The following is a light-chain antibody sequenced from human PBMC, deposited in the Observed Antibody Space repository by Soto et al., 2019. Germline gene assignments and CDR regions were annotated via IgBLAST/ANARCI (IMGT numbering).Light chain of an antibody. CDR3: SSYAGSNNLYV. CDR2: EVS. V-gene: IGLV2-8*01. J-gene: IGLJ1*01. Sequence: QSALTQPPSASGSPGQSVTISCTGTKNDIGVYNYVSWYQQHPGKAPKLMLYEVSKRPSGVPDRFSGSKSGNTASLTVSGLQAEDEADYYCSSYAGSNNLYVFGTGTKLTVL. CDR1: KNDIGVYNY.